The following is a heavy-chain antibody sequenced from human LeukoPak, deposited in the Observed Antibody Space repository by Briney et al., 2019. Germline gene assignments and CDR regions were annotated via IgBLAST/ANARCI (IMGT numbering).Heavy chain of an antibody. Sequence: GGSLRLSCAASGFTFSSYAMHWVRQAPGKGLEWVAVIWYDGSNKYYADSVKGRFTISRDNSKNTLYLQMNSLRAEDTAVYYCARENWDSYGYAHRFDYWGQGTLVTVSS. V-gene: IGHV3-33*08. J-gene: IGHJ4*02. D-gene: IGHD5-18*01. CDR2: IWYDGSNK. CDR3: ARENWDSYGYAHRFDY. CDR1: GFTFSSYA.